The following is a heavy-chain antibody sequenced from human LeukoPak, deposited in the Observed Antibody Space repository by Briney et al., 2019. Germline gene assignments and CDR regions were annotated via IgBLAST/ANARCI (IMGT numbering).Heavy chain of an antibody. D-gene: IGHD6-13*01. J-gene: IGHJ4*02. V-gene: IGHV3-9*01. CDR1: GFTFDDYA. CDR2: ISWNSGSI. Sequence: PGGSLRLSCAASGFTFDDYAMHWVRQAPGKGLEWVSGISWNSGSIGYADSVKGRFTISRGNAKNSLYLQMNSLRAEDTALYYCAKAGAAFSPYYFDSWGQGTLVTVPS. CDR3: AKAGAAFSPYYFDS.